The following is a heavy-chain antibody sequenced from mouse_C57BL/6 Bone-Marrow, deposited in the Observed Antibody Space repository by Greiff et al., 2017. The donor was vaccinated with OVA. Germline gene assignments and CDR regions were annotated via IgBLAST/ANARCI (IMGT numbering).Heavy chain of an antibody. CDR2: ISSGGSYT. V-gene: IGHV5-6*01. CDR1: GFTFSSYG. CDR3: ARHRHFAY. J-gene: IGHJ3*01. Sequence: EVKLMESGGDLVKPGGSLKLSCAASGFTFSSYGMSWVRQTPDKRLEWVATISSGGSYTYYPDSVKGRFTISRDNAKNTLYLQMSSLKSEDTAMYYYARHRHFAYWGQGTLVTVSA.